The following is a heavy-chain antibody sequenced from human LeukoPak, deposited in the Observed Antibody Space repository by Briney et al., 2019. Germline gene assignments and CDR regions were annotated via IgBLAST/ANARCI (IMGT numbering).Heavy chain of an antibody. CDR2: IYYSGST. D-gene: IGHD1-26*01. V-gene: IGHV4-61*01. J-gene: IGHJ3*02. Sequence: SETLSLTCTVSGGSVSSGSYYWSWIRQPPGKGLEWIGYIYYSGSTNYNPSLKSRVTISVDTSKNQFSLKLSSVTAADTAVYYCAREVVKWELPSMNRRASDIWGQGTMVTVSS. CDR3: AREVVKWELPSMNRRASDI. CDR1: GGSVSSGSYY.